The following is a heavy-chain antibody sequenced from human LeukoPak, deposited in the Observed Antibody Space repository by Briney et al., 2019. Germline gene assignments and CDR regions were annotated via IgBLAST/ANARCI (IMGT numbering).Heavy chain of an antibody. V-gene: IGHV3-66*01. CDR3: ARVPGYSPDYFDY. CDR2: IYSGGST. D-gene: IGHD4-11*01. CDR1: GFTFSYYY. J-gene: IGHJ4*02. Sequence: GGSLRLSCAASGFTFSYYYMSGVRQAPGKGLEWVSVIYSGGSTYYADSVKGRFTISRDNSKNTLYLQMNSLRAEDTAVYYCARVPGYSPDYFDYWGQGTLVTVSS.